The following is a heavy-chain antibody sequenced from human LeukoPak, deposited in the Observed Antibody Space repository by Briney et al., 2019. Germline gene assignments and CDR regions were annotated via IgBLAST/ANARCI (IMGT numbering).Heavy chain of an antibody. CDR3: AGVPTERFSEAFDY. J-gene: IGHJ4*02. D-gene: IGHD3-10*01. V-gene: IGHV1-69*13. CDR1: GGTFSSYA. Sequence: ASVKVSCKASGGTFSSYAISWVRQAPGQGLEWMGGIIPIFGTANYAQKFQGRVTITADESTSTAHMELSSLRSEDTAVYYCAGVPTERFSEAFDYWGQGTLVTVSS. CDR2: IIPIFGTA.